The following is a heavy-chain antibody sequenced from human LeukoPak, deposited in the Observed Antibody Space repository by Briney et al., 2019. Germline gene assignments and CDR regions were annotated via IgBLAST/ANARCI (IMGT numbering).Heavy chain of an antibody. CDR3: ARVDYDFWSGYLQPPDY. D-gene: IGHD3-3*01. J-gene: IGHJ4*02. CDR2: ISAYNGNT. V-gene: IGHV1-18*01. CDR1: GYTFTSYG. Sequence: ASVKVSCKASGYTFTSYGISWVRQAPGQGLEWMGWISAYNGNTNYAQKLQGRVTMTTDTSTSTAYMELRSLRSDDTAGYYCARVDYDFWSGYLQPPDYWGQGTLVTVSA.